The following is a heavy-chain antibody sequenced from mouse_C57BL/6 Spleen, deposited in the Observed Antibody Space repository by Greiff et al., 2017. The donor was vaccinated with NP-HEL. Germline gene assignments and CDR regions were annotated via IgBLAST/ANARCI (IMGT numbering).Heavy chain of an antibody. J-gene: IGHJ2*01. CDR1: GYTFTSYW. Sequence: QVQLQQPGAELVMPGASVKLSCKASGYTFTSYWMHWVKQRPGQGLEWIGEIDPSDSYTNYNQKFKGKSTLTVDKSSSTAYMQLISLTSEASAVYYCARYYPDYFDYWGQGTTLTVSS. V-gene: IGHV1-69*01. D-gene: IGHD1-1*01. CDR2: IDPSDSYT. CDR3: ARYYPDYFDY.